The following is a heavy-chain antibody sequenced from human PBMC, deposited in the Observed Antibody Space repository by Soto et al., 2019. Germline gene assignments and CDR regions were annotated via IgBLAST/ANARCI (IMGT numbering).Heavy chain of an antibody. Sequence: LKISCKGSGYSLTSYWIGWVRQMPGKGLEWMGIIYPGDSDTRYSPSFQGQVTISADKSISTAYLQWSSLKASDTAMYYCARRYYDFWSGSETGAFDIWGQGTMVTVSS. CDR1: GYSLTSYW. V-gene: IGHV5-51*01. CDR2: IYPGDSDT. CDR3: ARRYYDFWSGSETGAFDI. D-gene: IGHD3-3*01. J-gene: IGHJ3*02.